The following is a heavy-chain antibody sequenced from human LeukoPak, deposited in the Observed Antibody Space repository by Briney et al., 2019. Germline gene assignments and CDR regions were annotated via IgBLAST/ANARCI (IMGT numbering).Heavy chain of an antibody. CDR2: INPSGGST. CDR1: GYTFTSYY. V-gene: IGHV1-46*01. CDR3: ARVYCSSTSCLMYFDY. D-gene: IGHD2-2*01. Sequence: ASVKVSCKASGYTFTSYYMHWVRQAPGQGLEWMGIINPSGGSTGYAQKFQGRVTMTRDTSTSTVYMELSSLRSEDTAVYYCARVYCSSTSCLMYFDYWGQGTLVTVSS. J-gene: IGHJ4*02.